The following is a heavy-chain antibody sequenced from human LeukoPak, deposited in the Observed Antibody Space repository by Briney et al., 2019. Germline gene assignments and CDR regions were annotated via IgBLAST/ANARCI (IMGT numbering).Heavy chain of an antibody. CDR1: GGSISSSTYD. CDR2: IYYSGST. V-gene: IGHV4-39*01. J-gene: IGHJ3*02. CDR3: ATPYSGGYHGLDI. Sequence: PSETLSLNCTVSGGSISSSTYDWGWIRQPPGKGLEWIGSIYYSGSTYYNPSLKSRVTISVDTSKNQFSLKLNSVTAADAAVYYWATPYSGGYHGLDIWGQGTMVTVSS. D-gene: IGHD1-26*01.